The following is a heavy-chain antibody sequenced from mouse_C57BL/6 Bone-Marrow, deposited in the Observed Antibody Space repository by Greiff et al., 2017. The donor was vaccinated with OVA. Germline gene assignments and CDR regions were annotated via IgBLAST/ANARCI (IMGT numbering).Heavy chain of an antibody. V-gene: IGHV5-4*01. CDR2: ISDGGSYT. J-gene: IGHJ1*03. D-gene: IGHD1-2*01. CDR3: ARDHYPHWYFDV. CDR1: GFTFSSYA. Sequence: EVQGVESGGGLVKPGGSLKLSCAASGFTFSSYAMSWVRQTPEKRLEWVATISDGGSYTYYPDNVKGRFTISRDNAKNNLYLQMSHLKSEDTAMYYCARDHYPHWYFDVWGTGTTVTVSS.